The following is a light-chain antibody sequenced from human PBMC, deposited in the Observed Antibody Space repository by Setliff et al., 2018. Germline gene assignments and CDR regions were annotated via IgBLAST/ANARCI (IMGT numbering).Light chain of an antibody. CDR3: VTWDANLSAYV. CDR1: SSNIGSNT. CDR2: SNN. Sequence: VLTQPPSASGTPAQRVTISCSGSSSNIGSNTVNWYQQLPGTAPKLLIYSNNQRPSGVPDRFSGSKSGSSASLAISGLQSEDEADYYCVTWDANLSAYVFGTGTKVTVL. J-gene: IGLJ1*01. V-gene: IGLV1-44*01.